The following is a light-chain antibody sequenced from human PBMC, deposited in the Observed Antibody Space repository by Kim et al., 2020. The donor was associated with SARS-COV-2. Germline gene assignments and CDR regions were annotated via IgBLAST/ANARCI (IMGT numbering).Light chain of an antibody. CDR2: AAS. CDR3: QKYNSAPWT. CDR1: QDIANS. Sequence: ASVGDRVTITCRASQDIANSLAWSQQNPGKVPQVLIYAASTLQSGVPSRFSGSGSGTEFTLTIGSLQTEDVATYYCQKYNSAPWTFGPGTKVDIK. J-gene: IGKJ1*01. V-gene: IGKV1-27*01.